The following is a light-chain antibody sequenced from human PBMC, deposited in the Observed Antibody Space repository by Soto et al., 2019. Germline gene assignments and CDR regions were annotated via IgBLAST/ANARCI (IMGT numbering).Light chain of an antibody. CDR1: QSVSSN. J-gene: IGKJ1*01. Sequence: EKVLTHSPSTLSVTTGARATLSCRASQSVSSNLAWYQQKPGQAPRLLIYGASTRATGIPARFSGSGSGTDFTLSISSLEPEDFAVYYCQQRTDRPPWTFGQGTKVDIK. CDR2: GAS. V-gene: IGKV3-15*01. CDR3: QQRTDRPPWT.